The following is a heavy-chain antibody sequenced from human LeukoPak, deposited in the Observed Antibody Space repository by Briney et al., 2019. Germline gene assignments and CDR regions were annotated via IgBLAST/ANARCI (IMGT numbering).Heavy chain of an antibody. V-gene: IGHV4-39*01. CDR1: GGSISSSSYY. J-gene: IGHJ4*02. Sequence: SQTLSLTCTVSGGSISSSSYYWGWIRQPPGKGLEWIGSISYSGSTYYNPSLKSRVTISVDTSKNQFSLKLSSVTAADTAVYYCARSVDSLLNFDYWGQGTLVTVSS. D-gene: IGHD3-22*01. CDR3: ARSVDSLLNFDY. CDR2: ISYSGST.